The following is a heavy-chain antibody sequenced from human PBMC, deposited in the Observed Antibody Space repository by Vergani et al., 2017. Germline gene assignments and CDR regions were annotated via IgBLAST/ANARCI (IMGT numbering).Heavy chain of an antibody. D-gene: IGHD5-18*01. J-gene: IGHJ4*02. CDR1: GGSISTTIYY. CDR3: ARHESGYNYAYRYYFDY. CDR2: IYYSGST. V-gene: IGHV4-39*01. Sequence: QLQLPASGPGLVKPSETLSLTCTVSGGSISTTIYYWGWIRQPPGKGLEWIGSIYYSGSTYYKPSLKSRVTISVDTSKNQFSLNLSSVTAADTAVYFCARHESGYNYAYRYYFDYWGQGTLVTVSS.